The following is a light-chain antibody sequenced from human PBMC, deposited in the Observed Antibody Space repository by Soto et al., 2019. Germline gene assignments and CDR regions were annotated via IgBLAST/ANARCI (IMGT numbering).Light chain of an antibody. J-gene: IGLJ3*02. V-gene: IGLV4-60*02. CDR3: ETWDSNIWV. CDR1: SGHSSYI. CDR2: LEGSGSD. Sequence: QSVLTQSSSASASLGSSVKLTCTLSSGHSSYIIAWHQQQPGKAPRYLMKLEGSGSDNKGSGVPDRFSGSSSGADRYLTISNLQFEDEADYYCETWDSNIWVFGGGTKLTVL.